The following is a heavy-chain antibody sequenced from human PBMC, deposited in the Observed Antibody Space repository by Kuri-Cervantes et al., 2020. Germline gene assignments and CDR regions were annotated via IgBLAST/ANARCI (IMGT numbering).Heavy chain of an antibody. Sequence: SETLSLTCTVSGGSISSYYWSWIRQTPGKGLEWIGFISHNGSTKYNPSLKSRVAISVGTSKNQFSLKLSSVTAADTAVYYCARVGCSGGSCRSHPGAYYYSYMDVWGKGTTVTVSS. CDR2: ISHNGST. CDR1: GGSISSYY. V-gene: IGHV4-59*12. D-gene: IGHD2-15*01. J-gene: IGHJ6*03. CDR3: ARVGCSGGSCRSHPGAYYYSYMDV.